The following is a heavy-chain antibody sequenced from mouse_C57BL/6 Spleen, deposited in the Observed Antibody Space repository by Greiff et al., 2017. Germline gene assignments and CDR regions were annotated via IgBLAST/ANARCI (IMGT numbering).Heavy chain of an antibody. D-gene: IGHD3-3*01. V-gene: IGHV1-15*01. J-gene: IGHJ2*01. CDR2: IDPETGGT. CDR3: TTGLYYFDY. Sequence: VHLVESGAELVRPGASVTLSCKASGYTFTDYEMHWVKQTPVHGLEWIGAIDPETGGTAYNQKFKGKAILTADKSSSTAYMELRSLTSEDSAVYYCTTGLYYFDYWGQGTTLTVSS. CDR1: GYTFTDYE.